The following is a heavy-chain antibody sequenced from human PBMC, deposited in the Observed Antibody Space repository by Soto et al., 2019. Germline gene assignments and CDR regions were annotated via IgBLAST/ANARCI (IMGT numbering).Heavy chain of an antibody. J-gene: IGHJ6*02. D-gene: IGHD1-26*01. CDR3: AKEGPGGGRHFYYGMDV. Sequence: LVESGGGVVQPGRSLRLSCAASGFVFSDYGMHWVRQAPGKGLEWVALITNDGNNEYYRESVKGRFSISRGRSTNTLDLLMNSLRPEDTGVYYCAKEGPGGGRHFYYGMDVWGQGTTVTVSS. CDR1: GFVFSDYG. CDR2: ITNDGNNE. V-gene: IGHV3-30*18.